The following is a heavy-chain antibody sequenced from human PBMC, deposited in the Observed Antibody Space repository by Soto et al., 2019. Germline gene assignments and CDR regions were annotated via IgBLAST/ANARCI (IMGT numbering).Heavy chain of an antibody. D-gene: IGHD3-10*01. CDR3: AYEGRLTRGVIFDY. CDR2: ISDDGTKK. Sequence: PGGSLRLSCAASGFTFSNYGMHWVRQAPGKGLEWVAVISDDGTKKYFADSMKGRFTISRDNSKNTLFLHMNSLRPEFTSIYFCAYEGRLTRGVIFDYWGQGSLVTVSS. J-gene: IGHJ4*02. V-gene: IGHV3-30*18. CDR1: GFTFSNYG.